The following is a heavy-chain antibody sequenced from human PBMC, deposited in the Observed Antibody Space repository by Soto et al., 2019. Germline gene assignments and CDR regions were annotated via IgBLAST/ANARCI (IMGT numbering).Heavy chain of an antibody. D-gene: IGHD6-6*01. Sequence: GESLKISCQGSGYSFASYWIGWVRQMPGKDLDWMGIIYPGDSDTRYSPSFQGQVTISADQSLRTAYLQWTGLKASDTALYYCARTRSFTLGFYYDGMDVWGQGTTVTVSS. V-gene: IGHV5-51*01. CDR2: IYPGDSDT. J-gene: IGHJ6*02. CDR1: GYSFASYW. CDR3: ARTRSFTLGFYYDGMDV.